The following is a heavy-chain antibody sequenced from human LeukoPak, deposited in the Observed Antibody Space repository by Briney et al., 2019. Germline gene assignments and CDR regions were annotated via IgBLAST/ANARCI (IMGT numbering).Heavy chain of an antibody. D-gene: IGHD1-26*01. CDR2: ISGSGGRT. CDR1: GFTFSSYA. Sequence: PGGSLRLSCAASGFTFSSYAMSWVRQAPGKGLEWVSAISGSGGRTYYAASVKGRFTISRDNAKITLYLQMNSLRAEDTAVYYCADEWEPTVGGAFDIWGQGTMVTVSS. V-gene: IGHV3-23*01. CDR3: ADEWEPTVGGAFDI. J-gene: IGHJ3*02.